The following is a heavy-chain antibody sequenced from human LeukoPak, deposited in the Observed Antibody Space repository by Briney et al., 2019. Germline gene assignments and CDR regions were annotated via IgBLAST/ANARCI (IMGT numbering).Heavy chain of an antibody. CDR2: IVVGSGNT. CDR3: AAETLSPHYSDY. Sequence: SVKVSCKASGFTFTSSAVQWVRQARGQRLEWIGWIVVGSGNTNYARKFQERVTITRDMSTSTAYMELSSLRSEDTAVYYCAAETLSPHYSDYWGQGPLVTVSS. J-gene: IGHJ4*02. D-gene: IGHD2-21*01. CDR1: GFTFTSSA. V-gene: IGHV1-58*01.